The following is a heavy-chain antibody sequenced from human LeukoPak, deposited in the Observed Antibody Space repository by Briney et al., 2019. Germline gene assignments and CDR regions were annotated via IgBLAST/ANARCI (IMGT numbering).Heavy chain of an antibody. D-gene: IGHD2-2*01. Sequence: PGGSLRLSCAASGFTFSSYGMHWVRQAPGKGLEWVAFIRYDGSNKYYADSVKGRFTISRDNSKNTLYLQMNSLRAEDTAVYYCAKTGIRGYQLPLDYWGQGTLVTVSS. CDR1: GFTFSSYG. CDR3: AKTGIRGYQLPLDY. V-gene: IGHV3-30*02. J-gene: IGHJ4*02. CDR2: IRYDGSNK.